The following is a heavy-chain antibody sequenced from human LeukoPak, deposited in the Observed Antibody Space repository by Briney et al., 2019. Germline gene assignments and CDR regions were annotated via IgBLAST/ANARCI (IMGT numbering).Heavy chain of an antibody. CDR2: ISGSGGST. Sequence: GGSLRLSCAASGFTFSSYAMSWVRQAPGKGLEWVSAISGSGGSTYYADSVKGRFTISRDNAKNSLYLQMNSLRAEDTAVYYCARDNPFYGSGSYYTVSYFQHWGQGTLVTVSS. D-gene: IGHD3-10*01. CDR3: ARDNPFYGSGSYYTVSYFQH. V-gene: IGHV3-23*01. J-gene: IGHJ1*01. CDR1: GFTFSSYA.